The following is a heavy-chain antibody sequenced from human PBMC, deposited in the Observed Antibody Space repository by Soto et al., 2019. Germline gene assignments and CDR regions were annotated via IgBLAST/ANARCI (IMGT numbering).Heavy chain of an antibody. CDR1: VFTVSSNY. D-gene: IGHD4-17*01. CDR2: IYSGGST. V-gene: IGHV3-66*01. J-gene: IGHJ3*02. CDR3: ARDYPNLYGDDAFDI. Sequence: LRLSCSASVFTVSSNYMSWVRQAPWKGLEWVSVIYSGGSTYYADSVKGRFTISRDNSKNTLYLQMNSLRAEDTAVYYCARDYPNLYGDDAFDIWGQGTMVAVSS.